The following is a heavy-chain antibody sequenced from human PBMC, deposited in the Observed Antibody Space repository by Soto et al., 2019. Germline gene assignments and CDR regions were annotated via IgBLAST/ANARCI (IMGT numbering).Heavy chain of an antibody. CDR1: VFTFSSYE. V-gene: IGHV3-48*03. J-gene: IGHJ5*02. CDR3: ARVNSTGWYVWFDP. CDR2: ISSGDTV. D-gene: IGHD6-19*01. Sequence: PWWSLRLSCSASVFTFSSYEMNWFRQAPGKGLEWVSYISSGDTVYYADSVKGRFTISRDNAKNSLYLQMNSLRAEDTAVYYCARVNSTGWYVWFDPWGQGTLVTVSS.